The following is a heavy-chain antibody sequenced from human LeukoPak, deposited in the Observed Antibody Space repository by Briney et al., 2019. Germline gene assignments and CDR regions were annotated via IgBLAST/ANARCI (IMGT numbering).Heavy chain of an antibody. Sequence: PGASLRLSCAASGFTFSSYAMSWVRQAPGKGLEWVSAISGSGGSTYYADSVKGRFTISRDNSKNTLYLQMHSLRAEDTAVYYCAKALGGVRLLLYFDHWGQGTLVTVSS. CDR3: AKALGGVRLLLYFDH. V-gene: IGHV3-23*01. CDR2: ISGSGGST. J-gene: IGHJ4*02. CDR1: GFTFSSYA. D-gene: IGHD3-22*01.